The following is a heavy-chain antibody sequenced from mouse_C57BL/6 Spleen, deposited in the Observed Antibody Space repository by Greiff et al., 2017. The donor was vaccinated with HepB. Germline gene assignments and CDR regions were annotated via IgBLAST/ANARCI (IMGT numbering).Heavy chain of an antibody. CDR3: AKDSNYFWYFDV. CDR2: ISSGSSTI. D-gene: IGHD2-5*01. V-gene: IGHV5-17*01. Sequence: EVKLVESGGGLVKPGGSLKLSCAASGFTFSDYGMHWVRQAPEKGLEWVAYISSGSSTIYYADTVKGRFTISRDNAKNTLFLQMTSLRSEDTAMYYCAKDSNYFWYFDVWGTGTTVTVSS. CDR1: GFTFSDYG. J-gene: IGHJ1*03.